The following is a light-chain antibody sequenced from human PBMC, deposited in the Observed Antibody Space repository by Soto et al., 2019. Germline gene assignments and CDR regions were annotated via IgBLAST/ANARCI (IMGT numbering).Light chain of an antibody. CDR2: DGN. V-gene: IGLV2-23*01. CDR1: SSDVGSSNL. Sequence: QSALTQPASVSGSPGQSITISCTGTSSDVGSSNLVSWYQQQPGKAPKLMIYDGNKRPSGVSNRFSGSKSGNTASLTISGLQAEDEADYYCCSYARSSTFYVFGTGTKVTVL. J-gene: IGLJ1*01. CDR3: CSYARSSTFYV.